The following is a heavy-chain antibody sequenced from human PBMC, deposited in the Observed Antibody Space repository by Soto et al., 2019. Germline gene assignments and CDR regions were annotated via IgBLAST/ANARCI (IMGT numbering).Heavy chain of an antibody. V-gene: IGHV4-59*01. CDR1: DDSISSYF. D-gene: IGHD3-10*01. Sequence: SETLSLTCTVSDDSISSYFWNWIRQPPGKGLEWIGYIYYSGSTNYNPSLKSRVTISIDTSKNQFSLKLSSVTAADTAVYFCARVRGGYYGSGSYYPPDHWGQGTLVTVS. CDR3: ARVRGGYYGSGSYYPPDH. CDR2: IYYSGST. J-gene: IGHJ4*02.